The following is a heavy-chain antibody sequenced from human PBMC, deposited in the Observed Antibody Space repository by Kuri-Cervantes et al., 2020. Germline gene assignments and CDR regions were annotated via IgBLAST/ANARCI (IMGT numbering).Heavy chain of an antibody. CDR1: GFSFSDYY. V-gene: IGHV3-9*01. D-gene: IGHD3-22*01. CDR3: AKGMYYYDSSGYLGSGFDY. CDR2: ISWNSGSI. J-gene: IGHJ4*02. Sequence: SLKISCAASGFSFSDYYMNWIRQAPGKGLEWVSGISWNSGSIGYADSVKGRFTISRDNSKNTLYLQMNSLRAEDTAVYYCAKGMYYYDSSGYLGSGFDYWGQGTLVTVSS.